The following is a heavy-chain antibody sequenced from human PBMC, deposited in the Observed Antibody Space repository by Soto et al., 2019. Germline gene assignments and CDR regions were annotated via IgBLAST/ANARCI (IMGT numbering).Heavy chain of an antibody. J-gene: IGHJ4*01. CDR1: GYSFTSYW. V-gene: IGHV5-51*01. CDR2: IYPYDSDT. CDR3: ARHLVGSTRGNFDY. Sequence: GESLKISCKTSGYSFTSYWIGWVRQMPGKGMEWMGNIYPYDSDTRYSPSFQGQVTISADTSITTAYLQWSGPRASDTATYFCARHLVGSTRGNFDYWGQGTLVTVSS. D-gene: IGHD2-2*01.